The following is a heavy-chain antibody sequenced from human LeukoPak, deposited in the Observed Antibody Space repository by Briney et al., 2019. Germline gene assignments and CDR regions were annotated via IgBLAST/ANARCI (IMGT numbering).Heavy chain of an antibody. CDR2: INAGNGNT. Sequence: ASVKVSCKASGYTFTSYAMHWVRQAPGQRLEWMGWINAGNGNTKYSQKFQGRVTITADESTSTAYMELSSLRSEDTAVYYCARVEDDYGDYYFDYWGQGTLVTVSS. V-gene: IGHV1-3*01. CDR1: GYTFTSYA. D-gene: IGHD4-17*01. CDR3: ARVEDDYGDYYFDY. J-gene: IGHJ4*02.